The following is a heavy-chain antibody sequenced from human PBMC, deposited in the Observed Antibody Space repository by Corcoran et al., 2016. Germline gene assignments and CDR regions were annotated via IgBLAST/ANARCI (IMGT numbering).Heavy chain of an antibody. V-gene: IGHV4-34*01. CDR1: GGSFSGYY. J-gene: IGHJ6*02. D-gene: IGHD3-10*01. CDR3: ARDSRSYFAPRYYYGMDV. CDR2: INHSGST. Sequence: QVQLQQWGAGLLKPSETLSLTCAVYGGSFSGYYWSWIRQPPGKGLEWIGEINHSGSTNYNPSLKSRVTISVDTSKNQFSLKLSSVTAADTAVYYCARDSRSYFAPRYYYGMDVWGQGTTVTVSS.